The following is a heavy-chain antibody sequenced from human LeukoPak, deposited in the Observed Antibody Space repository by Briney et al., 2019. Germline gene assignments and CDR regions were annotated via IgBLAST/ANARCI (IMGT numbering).Heavy chain of an antibody. D-gene: IGHD3-22*01. CDR1: GVSINSGDYY. Sequence: PSETLSLTCTVSGVSINSGDYYWSWIRQHPGKGLEWTGYIYYSGSTYYNPSLKSRVTISVDTSKNHFSLKLSSVTAADTAVYYCARMSGRESSGYYLDYWGQGTLVTVSS. CDR3: ARMSGRESSGYYLDY. CDR2: IYYSGST. J-gene: IGHJ4*02. V-gene: IGHV4-31*03.